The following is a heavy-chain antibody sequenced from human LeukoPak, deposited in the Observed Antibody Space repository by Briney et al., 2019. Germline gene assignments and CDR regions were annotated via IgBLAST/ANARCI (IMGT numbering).Heavy chain of an antibody. Sequence: GGSLRLSCAASGFTLSDYDIHWVRQPIGKGLDWVSGLGSAGDKYHAGSERGRFTISREDAENSVYLQMNGLRPEDTAIYYCARAKRETSTRPWTSGMDVWGQGTRVTVSS. CDR2: LGSAGDK. CDR1: GFTLSDYD. V-gene: IGHV3-13*01. CDR3: ARAKRETSTRPWTSGMDV. D-gene: IGHD3/OR15-3a*01. J-gene: IGHJ6*02.